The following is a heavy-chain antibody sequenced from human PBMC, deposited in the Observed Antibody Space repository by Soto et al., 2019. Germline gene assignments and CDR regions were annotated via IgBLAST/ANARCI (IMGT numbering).Heavy chain of an antibody. V-gene: IGHV4-4*02. CDR1: GGSISTSNW. Sequence: SETLSLTCAVSGGSISTSNWWSWVRQPPGKGLEWIGEVYRTGSTTYNPSLESRLTISVDKSKNQFSLKLTSVTAADTAVYYCARARATIAAAAIFDCWGQGTQVTVSS. D-gene: IGHD6-13*01. CDR2: VYRTGST. CDR3: ARARATIAAAAIFDC. J-gene: IGHJ4*02.